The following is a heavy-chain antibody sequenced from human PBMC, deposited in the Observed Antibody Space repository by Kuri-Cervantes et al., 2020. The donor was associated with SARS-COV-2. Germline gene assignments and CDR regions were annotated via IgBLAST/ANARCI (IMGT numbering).Heavy chain of an antibody. Sequence: ASVKVSCKASGYTFTSYDINWVRQATGQGLEWMGGFDPEDGETIYAQKFQGRVTMTEDTSTDTAYMELSSLRSEDTAVYYCAMALRYQLPSYWGQGALVTVSS. V-gene: IGHV1-24*01. CDR3: AMALRYQLPSY. J-gene: IGHJ4*02. CDR1: GYTFTSYD. D-gene: IGHD2-2*01. CDR2: FDPEDGET.